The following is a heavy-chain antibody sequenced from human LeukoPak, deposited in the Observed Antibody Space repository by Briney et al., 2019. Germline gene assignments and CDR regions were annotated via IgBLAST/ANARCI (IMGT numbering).Heavy chain of an antibody. J-gene: IGHJ4*02. V-gene: IGHV3-23*01. D-gene: IGHD3-10*01. CDR3: VKGRSGTLYYFDY. Sequence: GGSLRLSCAASGSTFSTYVMTWVRQAPGKGLEWVSSISDSSSNTYYADSVKGRFTISRDNSRNTLYLQMNSLRAEDTAVYYCVKGRSGTLYYFDYWGQGTLVTVSS. CDR2: ISDSSSNT. CDR1: GSTFSTYV.